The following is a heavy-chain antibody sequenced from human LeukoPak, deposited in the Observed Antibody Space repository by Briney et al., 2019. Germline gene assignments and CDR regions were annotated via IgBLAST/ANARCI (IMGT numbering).Heavy chain of an antibody. V-gene: IGHV4-61*02. CDR2: IYTSGST. J-gene: IGHJ4*02. D-gene: IGHD1-26*01. CDR1: GGSISSGSYY. CDR3: ARDGGGSYYGGFNY. Sequence: PSGTLSLTCTVSGGSISSGSYYWSWIRQPAGKGLEWIGRIYTSGSTNYNPSLKSRVTISVDTSKNQFSLKLSSVTAADTAVYYCARDGGGSYYGGFNYWGQGTLVTVSS.